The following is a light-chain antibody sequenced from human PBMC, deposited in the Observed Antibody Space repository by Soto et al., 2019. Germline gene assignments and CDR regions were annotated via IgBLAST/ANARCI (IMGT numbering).Light chain of an antibody. CDR3: SSYSTTTTPQWV. CDR2: KVS. J-gene: IGLJ3*02. CDR1: SNDIGGYNY. Sequence: QSVLTQPASVSGSPGQSITIPCTGSSNDIGGYNYVSWYQQHPGRAPKLVIYKVSDRPSGVSTRFSASKSGNTASLTISGLQAEDKADYYCSSYSTTTTPQWVFGGGTKVTVL. V-gene: IGLV2-14*01.